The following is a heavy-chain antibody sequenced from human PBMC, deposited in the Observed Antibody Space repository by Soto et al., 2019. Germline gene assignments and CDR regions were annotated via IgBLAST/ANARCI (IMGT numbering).Heavy chain of an antibody. V-gene: IGHV1-69*06. CDR2: IIPIFGTA. Sequence: SVKVSCKASGGTFSSYAISWVRQAPGQGLEWMGGIIPIFGTANYAQKFQGRVTITADKSTSTAYMELSSLRSEDTAVYYCARDLDFWSGYYFDYWGQGTLVTVSS. CDR3: ARDLDFWSGYYFDY. CDR1: GGTFSSYA. J-gene: IGHJ4*02. D-gene: IGHD3-3*01.